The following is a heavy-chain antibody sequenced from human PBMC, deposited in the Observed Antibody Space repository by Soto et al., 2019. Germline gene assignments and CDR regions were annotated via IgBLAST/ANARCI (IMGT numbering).Heavy chain of an antibody. V-gene: IGHV3-11*05. CDR2: ITSSSSYS. D-gene: IGHD6-13*01. CDR3: AREQSSRVNACDY. Sequence: QVQLVESGGGLVKPGGSLRLSCAASGFTFSNYYMSWIRQAPGKGLEWVSFITSSSSYSKYADSVKGRFTISRDNAKNPRYLQMNSLKAEDTAVDYCAREQSSRVNACDYCGQGTLVTVSS. J-gene: IGHJ4*02. CDR1: GFTFSNYY.